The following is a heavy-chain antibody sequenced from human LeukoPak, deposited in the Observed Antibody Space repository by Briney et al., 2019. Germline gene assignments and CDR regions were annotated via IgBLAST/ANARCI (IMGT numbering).Heavy chain of an antibody. Sequence: GGSLRLPCAASGFTFSSYGMHWVRQAPGKGLEWVAFIRYDGSNKYYADSVKGRFTISRDNSKNTLYLQMNSLRAEDAAVYYCAKAPLGRCTGAICYSFDYWGQGTLVTVSS. CDR3: AKAPLGRCTGAICYSFDY. D-gene: IGHD2-8*02. J-gene: IGHJ4*02. V-gene: IGHV3-30*02. CDR1: GFTFSSYG. CDR2: IRYDGSNK.